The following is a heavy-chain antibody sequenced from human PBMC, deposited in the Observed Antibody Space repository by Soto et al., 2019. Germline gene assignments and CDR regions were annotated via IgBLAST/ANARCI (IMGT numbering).Heavy chain of an antibody. Sequence: QVQLVQSGAEVKKPGASVKVSCKASGYTFNSYDINWVRQATGQGLEWTGWMNPNSGNTGYAEKFQRRAAMTSNTSISTAYVGLSSLRADDTAVYYCARGDSSPDYWGQGTLLTVSS. CDR1: GYTFNSYD. CDR3: ARGDSSPDY. D-gene: IGHD6-13*01. J-gene: IGHJ4*02. CDR2: MNPNSGNT. V-gene: IGHV1-8*01.